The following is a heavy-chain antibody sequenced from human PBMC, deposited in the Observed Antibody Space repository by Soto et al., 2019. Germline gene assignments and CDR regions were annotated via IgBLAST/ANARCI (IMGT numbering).Heavy chain of an antibody. J-gene: IGHJ6*03. D-gene: IGHD3-10*01. CDR1: GFTFSSYS. CDR2: ISSSSSYI. CDR3: ARAPVLLWFGELSADYYYYMDV. V-gene: IGHV3-21*01. Sequence: EVQLVESGGGLVKPGGSLRLSCAASGFTFSSYSMNGVRQAPGKGLEWVSSISSSSSYIYYADSVKGRFTISRDNAKNSLYLQMNSLRAEDTAVYYCARAPVLLWFGELSADYYYYMDVWGKGTTVTVSS.